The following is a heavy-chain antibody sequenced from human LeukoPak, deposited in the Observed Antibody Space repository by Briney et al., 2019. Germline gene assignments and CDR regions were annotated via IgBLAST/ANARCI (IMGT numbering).Heavy chain of an antibody. D-gene: IGHD6-13*01. J-gene: IGHJ4*02. Sequence: ASVKVSCKASGYTFISYGISWVRQAPGQGLEWMEGIIPIFGTANYAQKFQGRVTITADESTSTAYMELSSLGSEDTAVYYCAAAAGMDSDYWGQGTLVTVSS. V-gene: IGHV1-69*13. CDR3: AAAAGMDSDY. CDR1: GYTFISYG. CDR2: IIPIFGTA.